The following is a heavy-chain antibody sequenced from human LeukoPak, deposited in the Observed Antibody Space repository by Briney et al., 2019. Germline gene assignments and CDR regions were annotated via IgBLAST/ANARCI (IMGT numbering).Heavy chain of an antibody. J-gene: IGHJ4*02. CDR2: VNNDGSST. V-gene: IGHV3-74*01. CDR3: ARGGWGTGTDY. Sequence: GGSLRLSCAASGFTFSSYWMHWVRQAPGKGLVWVSRVNNDGSSTTYADSVKGRFIISRDNAKNTIYLQMNSLRAEDTAVYYCARGGWGTGTDYWGQGTLVTVSS. CDR1: GFTFSSYW. D-gene: IGHD1-1*01.